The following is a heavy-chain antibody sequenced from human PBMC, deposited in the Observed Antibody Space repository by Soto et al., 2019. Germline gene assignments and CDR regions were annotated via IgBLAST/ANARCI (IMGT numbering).Heavy chain of an antibody. CDR1: GFTFSNYY. J-gene: IGHJ6*02. D-gene: IGHD3-3*01. CDR2: ITDRGTT. V-gene: IGHV3-11*01. CDR3: ARDRIYGVVADYYDYGMDV. Sequence: PGGSLRRSCETSGFTFSNYYMNWIRQAPGKGLEWVSYITDRGTTNYADSVKGRVTISRDNAKNSLYLQINSLRVEDTAVYYCARDRIYGVVADYYDYGMDVWGQGTTVPVSS.